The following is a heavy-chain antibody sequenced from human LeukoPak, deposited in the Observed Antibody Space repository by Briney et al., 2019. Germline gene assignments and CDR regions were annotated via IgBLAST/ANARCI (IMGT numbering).Heavy chain of an antibody. V-gene: IGHV3-23*01. CDR2: ISSSGSNT. CDR1: EFTYG. J-gene: IGHJ4*02. Sequence: GGSLRLSCAASEFTYGMNWVRQAPGKGLECVSAISSSGSNTYYADSVKGRFTISRDNSKNTLYLQMNSLRAEDTAVYYCAKDGRYRSSNTCYQYFDSWDQGALVTVSP. D-gene: IGHD2-2*01. CDR3: AKDGRYRSSNTCYQYFDS.